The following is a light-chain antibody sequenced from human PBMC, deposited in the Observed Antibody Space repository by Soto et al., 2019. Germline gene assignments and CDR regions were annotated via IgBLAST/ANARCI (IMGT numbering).Light chain of an antibody. Sequence: QYVLTQPPSGSGAPGQRVTISCTGSSSNIGAGYDVHWYQQLPGTAPKLLIYGNSNRPSGVPDRFSGSKSGTSASLAITKLQAEDEADYYCQSYDSSLSVVFGGGTKVTVL. V-gene: IGLV1-40*01. CDR3: QSYDSSLSVV. J-gene: IGLJ2*01. CDR1: SSNIGAGYD. CDR2: GNS.